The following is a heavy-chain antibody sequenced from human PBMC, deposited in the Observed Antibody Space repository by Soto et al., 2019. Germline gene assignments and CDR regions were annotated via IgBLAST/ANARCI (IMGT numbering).Heavy chain of an antibody. J-gene: IGHJ3*02. Sequence: ASVKVSCKASGGTFSSYAISWVRQAPGQGLEWMGGIIPIFGTANYAQKFQGRVRITADESTSTAYMDLSSLRAEDTAVYYCARDFLGDGYNQSSGAFDIWGQGTMVTVSS. D-gene: IGHD5-12*01. CDR3: ARDFLGDGYNQSSGAFDI. CDR1: GGTFSSYA. V-gene: IGHV1-69*13. CDR2: IIPIFGTA.